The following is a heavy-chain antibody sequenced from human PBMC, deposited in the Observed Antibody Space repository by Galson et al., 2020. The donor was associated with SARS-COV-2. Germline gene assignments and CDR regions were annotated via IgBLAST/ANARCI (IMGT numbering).Heavy chain of an antibody. CDR3: ARRPGPLDPGDGLDI. J-gene: IGHJ3*02. D-gene: IGHD1-1*01. CDR2: IYHSGAT. V-gene: IGHV4-39*01. CDR1: GGSISSSSDY. Sequence: SETLSLTCIVSGGSISSSSDYWGWIRQPPGKGLEWIASIYHSGATYYNPSLQSRVTISIDKSKNEFSLNLSSVTAADTAVYYCARRPGPLDPGDGLDIWGQGTMVTVSS.